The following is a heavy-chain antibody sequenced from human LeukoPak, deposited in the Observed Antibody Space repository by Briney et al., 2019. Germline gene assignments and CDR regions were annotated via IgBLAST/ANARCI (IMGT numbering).Heavy chain of an antibody. Sequence: ASVKVSFKASGYTFTGYYMHWVRQAPGQGLEWMGWINPNSGGTNYAQKFQGRVTMTRDTSISTAYMELSRLRSDDTAVYSCAAVLRYFDWLPRVGWFDPWGQGTLVTVSS. J-gene: IGHJ5*02. CDR2: INPNSGGT. CDR1: GYTFTGYY. D-gene: IGHD3-9*01. V-gene: IGHV1-2*02. CDR3: AAVLRYFDWLPRVGWFDP.